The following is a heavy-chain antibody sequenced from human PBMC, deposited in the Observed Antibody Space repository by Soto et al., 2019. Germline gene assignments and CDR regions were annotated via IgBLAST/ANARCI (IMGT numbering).Heavy chain of an antibody. Sequence: QVQLVQSGAEVKKPGSSVKISCKASGGTFSSYAISWVRQAPGQGLEWMGGIIPIFGTANYAQKFQGRVTITADESTSTAYMELSSLRSEDTAVYYCAREGRYDYSTANWFDPWGQGTLVTVSS. CDR3: AREGRYDYSTANWFDP. J-gene: IGHJ5*02. CDR2: IIPIFGTA. V-gene: IGHV1-69*01. CDR1: GGTFSSYA. D-gene: IGHD4-4*01.